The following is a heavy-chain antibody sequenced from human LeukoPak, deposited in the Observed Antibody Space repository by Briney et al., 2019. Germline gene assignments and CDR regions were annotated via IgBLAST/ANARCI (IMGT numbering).Heavy chain of an antibody. V-gene: IGHV1-2*02. CDR2: INPNSSGT. Sequence: ASVKVSCKACGYTFTGYYMHWVRQAPGQGLEWMGWINPNSSGTNYAQKFQGRVTMTRDTSISTAYMELSRLRSDDTAVYYCAREQRGYSYGSNGYWGQGTLVTVSS. J-gene: IGHJ4*02. D-gene: IGHD5-18*01. CDR1: GYTFTGYY. CDR3: AREQRGYSYGSNGY.